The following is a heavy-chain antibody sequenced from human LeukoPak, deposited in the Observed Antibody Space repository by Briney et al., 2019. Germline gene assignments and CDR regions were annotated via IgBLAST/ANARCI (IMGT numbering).Heavy chain of an antibody. Sequence: GGSLRLSCAAAGFTFSSYGMHWGRQAPGKGLEWGAFIRYDGSNKYYADSVKGRFTISRDNSKNTLYLQMNSLRAEDTAVYYCAKDPAIWFGELANWFDPWGQGTLVTVSS. CDR2: IRYDGSNK. CDR3: AKDPAIWFGELANWFDP. V-gene: IGHV3-30*02. CDR1: GFTFSSYG. J-gene: IGHJ5*02. D-gene: IGHD3-10*01.